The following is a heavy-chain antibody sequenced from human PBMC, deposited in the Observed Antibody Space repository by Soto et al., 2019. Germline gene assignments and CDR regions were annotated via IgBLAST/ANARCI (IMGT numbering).Heavy chain of an antibody. CDR3: TRDFSDPQGPLRLGDLSLGFDY. D-gene: IGHD3-16*02. CDR2: ISYDGSNK. J-gene: IGHJ4*02. V-gene: IGHV3-30-3*01. CDR1: GFTFSSYA. Sequence: GGSLRLSCAASGFTFSSYAMYWVRQAPGKGLEWVAVISYDGSNKYYADSVKGRFTISRDNSKSTLYLQMSSLRPEDTAVYYCTRDFSDPQGPLRLGDLSLGFDYWGQGTLVTVSS.